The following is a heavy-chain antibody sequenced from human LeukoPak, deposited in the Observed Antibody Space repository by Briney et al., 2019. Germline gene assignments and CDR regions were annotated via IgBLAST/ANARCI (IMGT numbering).Heavy chain of an antibody. CDR1: GFTFSSYW. V-gene: IGHV3-21*01. J-gene: IGHJ4*02. D-gene: IGHD3-22*01. CDR2: ISSSSSYI. CDR3: ARDDYYYDSSGYSAGEDY. Sequence: PGGSLRLSCAASGFTFSSYWMNWVRQAPGKGLEWVSSISSSSSYIYYADSVKGRFTISRDNAKNSLYLQMNSLRAEDTAVYYCARDDYYYDSSGYSAGEDYWGQGTLVTVSS.